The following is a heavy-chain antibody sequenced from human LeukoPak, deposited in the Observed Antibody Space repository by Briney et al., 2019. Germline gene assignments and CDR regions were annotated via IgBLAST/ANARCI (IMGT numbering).Heavy chain of an antibody. V-gene: IGHV3-23*01. D-gene: IGHD6-25*01. J-gene: IGHJ3*02. CDR3: GKSKSGPNDAFDI. Sequence: GGSLRLSCAASGFTFSSYAMSWVRQAPGKGLGWVSAISGSGVSTYYADSVKGRFTISRDNSKKKLYLQMNSLRAEDTAVYYCGKSKSGPNDAFDIWGQGTMVTVSS. CDR1: GFTFSSYA. CDR2: ISGSGVST.